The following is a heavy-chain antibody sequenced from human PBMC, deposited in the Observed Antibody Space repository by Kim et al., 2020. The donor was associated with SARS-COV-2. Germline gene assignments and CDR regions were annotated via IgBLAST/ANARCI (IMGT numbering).Heavy chain of an antibody. J-gene: IGHJ4*02. CDR1: GGTFSSYA. D-gene: IGHD6-13*01. V-gene: IGHV1-69*13. CDR2: IIPIFGTS. Sequence: SVKVSCKASGGTFSSYAISWVRQAPGQGLAWMGGIIPIFGTSNYAQKFQGRVTITADESTSTAYMELSSLRSENTAVYYCASLQQQLVDNENDYWGQGTLVTVSS. CDR3: ASLQQQLVDNENDY.